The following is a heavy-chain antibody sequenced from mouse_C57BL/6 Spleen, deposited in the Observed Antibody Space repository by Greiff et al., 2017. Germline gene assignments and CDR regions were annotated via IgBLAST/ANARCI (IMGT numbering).Heavy chain of an antibody. D-gene: IGHD2-10*02. J-gene: IGHJ4*01. CDR3: ARGGYEYYAMDY. Sequence: VQLKESGPGMVKPSQSLSLTCTVTGYSITSGYDWHWIRHFPGNKLEWMGYISYSGSTNYNPSLKSRISITHDTSKNHFFLKLNSVTTEDTATYYCARGGYEYYAMDYWGQGTSVTVSS. CDR1: GYSITSGYD. V-gene: IGHV3-1*01. CDR2: ISYSGST.